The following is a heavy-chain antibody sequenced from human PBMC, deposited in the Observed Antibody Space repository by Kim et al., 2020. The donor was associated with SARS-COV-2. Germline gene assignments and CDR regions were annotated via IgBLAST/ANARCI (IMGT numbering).Heavy chain of an antibody. V-gene: IGHV4-31*02. Sequence: STYYHPSLKSRVTISVDTSKNQFSLKLSSVTAADTAVYYCALGGVVIIDYWGQGTLVTVSS. CDR2: ST. D-gene: IGHD3-22*01. J-gene: IGHJ4*02. CDR3: ALGGVVIIDY.